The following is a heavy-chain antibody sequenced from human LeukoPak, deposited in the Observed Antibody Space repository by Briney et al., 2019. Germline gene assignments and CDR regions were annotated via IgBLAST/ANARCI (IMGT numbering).Heavy chain of an antibody. CDR3: ARDRGRWLQYYDY. V-gene: IGHV3-48*03. Sequence: GGSLRLSCAGSEFTFRSYSMHWVRQAPGKGLEWVSYISSSGSTIYYADSVKGRFTISRDNAKNSLYLQMNSLRAEDTAVYYCARDRGRWLQYYDYWGQGTLVTVSS. CDR1: EFTFRSYS. CDR2: ISSSGSTI. J-gene: IGHJ4*02. D-gene: IGHD5-24*01.